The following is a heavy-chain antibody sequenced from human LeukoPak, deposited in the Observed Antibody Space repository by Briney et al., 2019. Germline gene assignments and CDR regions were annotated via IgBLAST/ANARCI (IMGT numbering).Heavy chain of an antibody. V-gene: IGHV4-39*01. Sequence: SETLSLTCTVSGGSISSSSYHWGWIRQPPGKGLEWIGSIYYSGSTYYNPSLKSRVTISVDTSKNQFSLKLSSVTAADTAVYYCASQDYYDYVWGSYPFDYWGQGTLVTVSS. D-gene: IGHD3-16*02. CDR3: ASQDYYDYVWGSYPFDY. J-gene: IGHJ4*02. CDR2: IYYSGST. CDR1: GGSISSSSYH.